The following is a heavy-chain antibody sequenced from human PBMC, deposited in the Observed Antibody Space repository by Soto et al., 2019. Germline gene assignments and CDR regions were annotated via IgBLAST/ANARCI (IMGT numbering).Heavy chain of an antibody. CDR1: GGTFSSYA. Sequence: ASVKVSCKASGGTFSSYAISWVRQAPGQGLEWMGGIIPIFGTANYAQKFQGRVTITADESTSTAYMELSSLRSEDTAVYYCARDSDIVGATGGAFDIWGQGTMVTVSS. CDR2: IIPIFGTA. D-gene: IGHD1-26*01. CDR3: ARDSDIVGATGGAFDI. V-gene: IGHV1-69*13. J-gene: IGHJ3*02.